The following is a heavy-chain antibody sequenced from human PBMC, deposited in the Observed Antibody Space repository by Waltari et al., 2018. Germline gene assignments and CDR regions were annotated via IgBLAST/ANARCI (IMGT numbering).Heavy chain of an antibody. CDR3: ARERSGSGSYGALDY. D-gene: IGHD3-10*01. Sequence: QVQLVQSGAEVKKPGSSVKVSCKVSGGTFSSYAISWVRQAPGQGLEWMGGIIPIFGTANYAQKFQGRVTITTDESTSTAYMELSSLRSEDTAVYYCARERSGSGSYGALDYWGQGTLVTVSS. CDR1: GGTFSSYA. CDR2: IIPIFGTA. V-gene: IGHV1-69*05. J-gene: IGHJ4*02.